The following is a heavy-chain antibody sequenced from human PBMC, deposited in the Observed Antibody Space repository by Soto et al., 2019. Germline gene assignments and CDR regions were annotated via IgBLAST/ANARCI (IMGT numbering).Heavy chain of an antibody. V-gene: IGHV5-51*01. CDR1: GYSFSSYW. CDR2: IYPGDSDT. CDR3: ARPSEVAATGVGFDY. J-gene: IGHJ4*02. D-gene: IGHD2-15*01. Sequence: PGEAQKISGKGCGYSFSSYWIGSLRQMPGKGLEWMGIIYPGDSDTRYSPSFQGQVTISADKSISTAYLQWSSLKASDTAMYYCARPSEVAATGVGFDYWGQGTLVTVSS.